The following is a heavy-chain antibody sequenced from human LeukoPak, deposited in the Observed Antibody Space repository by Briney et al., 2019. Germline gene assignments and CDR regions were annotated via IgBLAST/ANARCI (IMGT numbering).Heavy chain of an antibody. J-gene: IGHJ4*02. D-gene: IGHD2-15*01. CDR1: CGFISSGYYY. Sequence: SETLSLTCTVSCGFISSGYYYWSXIRQSXGKGLEWIGYIYYSGSTGSTNYNPSLESRLTISVAMSRNQFSLRLSSVTAADTAVYFCASPRTPYYFDYWGQGTLVTVSS. CDR3: ASPRTPYYFDY. V-gene: IGHV4-30-4*01. CDR2: IYYSGSTGST.